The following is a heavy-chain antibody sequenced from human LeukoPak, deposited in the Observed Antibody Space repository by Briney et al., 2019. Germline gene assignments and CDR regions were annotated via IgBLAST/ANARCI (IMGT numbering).Heavy chain of an antibody. Sequence: PGGSLRLSCAASGFTFDDYGMSWVRQAPGKGLEWVSGINWNGGSTGYADSVKGRFTISRDNAKKSLYLQMNSLRAEDSALYYCARDYGDYVLCDYWGQGTLVTVSS. V-gene: IGHV3-20*04. D-gene: IGHD4-17*01. CDR3: ARDYGDYVLCDY. CDR2: INWNGGST. CDR1: GFTFDDYG. J-gene: IGHJ4*02.